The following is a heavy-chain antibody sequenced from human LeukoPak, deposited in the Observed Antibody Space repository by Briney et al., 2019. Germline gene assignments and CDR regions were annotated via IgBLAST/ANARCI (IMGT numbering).Heavy chain of an antibody. J-gene: IGHJ4*02. Sequence: SGTLSLTCAVSGGSIISSNWWSWVRQPPGKGLEWIGEIYHSGSTNYNPSLKSRVTILVDKSKSQFSLELTSVTAADTALYYCARGGYCSSTSCYVFDSWGQGTLVTVSS. V-gene: IGHV4-4*02. CDR1: GGSIISSNW. CDR2: IYHSGST. CDR3: ARGGYCSSTSCYVFDS. D-gene: IGHD2-2*01.